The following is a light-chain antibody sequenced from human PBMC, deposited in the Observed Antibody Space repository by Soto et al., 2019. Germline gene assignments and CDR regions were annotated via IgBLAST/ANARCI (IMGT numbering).Light chain of an antibody. V-gene: IGKV1-27*01. CDR2: AAS. CDR1: QGISNY. CDR3: HQSYSNPTWT. Sequence: DIQMTHSPSSRHASVGDRVTITCRASQGISNYLAWYQQKPGKVPTLLIQAASTWQSGVLSRCSGSGCGAEFTLTVSSLQPEDFATYYCHQSYSNPTWTFGQGTKVDIK. J-gene: IGKJ1*01.